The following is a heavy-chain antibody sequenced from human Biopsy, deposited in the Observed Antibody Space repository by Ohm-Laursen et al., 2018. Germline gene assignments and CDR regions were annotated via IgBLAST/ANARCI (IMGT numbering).Heavy chain of an antibody. Sequence: GASVNVSCKASGGTFINYAISWVRQAPGQGLEWQGGIIPMFGTANYAQMFQGRVTISADESTSTSYMELSRLTTEDTAIYYCARGPHSGSHSCFDYWGRGTLVTVSS. D-gene: IGHD1-26*01. CDR2: IIPMFGTA. V-gene: IGHV1-69*13. J-gene: IGHJ4*02. CDR1: GGTFINYA. CDR3: ARGPHSGSHSCFDY.